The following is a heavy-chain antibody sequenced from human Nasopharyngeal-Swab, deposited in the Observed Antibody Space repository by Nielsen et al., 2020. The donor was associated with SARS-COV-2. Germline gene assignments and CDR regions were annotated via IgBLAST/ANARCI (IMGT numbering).Heavy chain of an antibody. CDR2: ISAYNGNT. J-gene: IGHJ5*02. CDR1: GYTFTSYG. Sequence: ASVKVSCKASGYTFTSYGISWVRQAPGQGLEWMGWISAYNGNTNYAQKLQGRVTMTTDTSTSTAYMELRSLRAEDTAVYYCARDGDRGYYGSGPGDSWFDPWGQGTLVTVPQ. CDR3: ARDGDRGYYGSGPGDSWFDP. V-gene: IGHV1-18*01. D-gene: IGHD3-10*01.